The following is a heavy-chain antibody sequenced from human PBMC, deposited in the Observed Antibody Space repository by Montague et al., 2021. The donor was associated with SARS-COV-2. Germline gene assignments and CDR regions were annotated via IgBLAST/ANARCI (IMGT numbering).Heavy chain of an antibody. J-gene: IGHJ4*02. D-gene: IGHD3-10*01. V-gene: IGHV4-4*02. CDR3: ARERGDYGADGGFDF. CDR1: GGAISSSDW. CDR2: TYHTGNA. Sequence: SETRSLTCDVYGGAISSSDWWSWVRQPPGKGLEWIGETYHTGNANYNPSLKSRVTISVDKSKNQFSLKLTSVTAADTAVYFCARERGDYGADGGFDFWGQGTLVTVSS.